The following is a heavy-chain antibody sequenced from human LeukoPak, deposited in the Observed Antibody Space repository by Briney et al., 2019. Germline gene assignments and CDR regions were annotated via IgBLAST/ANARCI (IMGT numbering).Heavy chain of an antibody. CDR3: ARDRLGQWLIYYYYYGMDV. J-gene: IGHJ6*02. Sequence: SETLSLACTVSGGSISSYYWSWIRQPPGKGLEWIGYIYYSGSTNYNPSLKSRVTTSVDTSKNQFSLKLSSVTAADTAVYYCARDRLGQWLIYYYYYGMDVWGQGTTVTVSS. V-gene: IGHV4-59*01. D-gene: IGHD6-19*01. CDR2: IYYSGST. CDR1: GGSISSYY.